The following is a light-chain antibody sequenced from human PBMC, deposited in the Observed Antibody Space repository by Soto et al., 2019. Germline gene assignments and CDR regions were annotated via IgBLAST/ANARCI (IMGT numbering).Light chain of an antibody. CDR2: DVS. V-gene: IGLV2-14*01. J-gene: IGLJ1*01. CDR1: SGDVGGYAY. Sequence: QSALTQPASVSGSPGQSITISCTGTSGDVGGYAYVSWYQQHPGKAPQLIIYDVSNRPSGVSNRFSGSRSGNTASLTISGLQAEDEADYYCNSYTYGSTYVFGTGTKLTVL. CDR3: NSYTYGSTYV.